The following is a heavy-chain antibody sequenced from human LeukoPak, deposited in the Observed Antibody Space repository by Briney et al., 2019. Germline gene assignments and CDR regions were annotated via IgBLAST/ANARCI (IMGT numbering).Heavy chain of an antibody. V-gene: IGHV4-59*01. J-gene: IGHJ4*02. D-gene: IGHD6-13*01. CDR3: ARELAGAGFDY. CDR2: VYYSGGT. CDR1: GGSIGNYW. Sequence: PSETLSLTCTVSGGSIGNYWRSWIRQPPGKGLEWIGYVYYSGGTNYNPSLKSRVTISIDTSKNQFSLKLRSVTAADTAVYYCARELAGAGFDYWSQGTLVTVFS.